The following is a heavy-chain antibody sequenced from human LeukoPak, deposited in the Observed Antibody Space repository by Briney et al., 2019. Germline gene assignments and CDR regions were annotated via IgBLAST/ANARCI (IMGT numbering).Heavy chain of an antibody. Sequence: GASVKVSCKASGYTFTGYYMHWVRQAPGQGLERMGWINPNSGGTYYAQKFQGRVTMTSDTSISTAYMELSRLRSDNTAVYYCARDLYGGTSATFDYWGQGTLVTVSS. V-gene: IGHV1-2*02. J-gene: IGHJ4*02. CDR1: GYTFTGYY. CDR3: ARDLYGGTSATFDY. CDR2: INPNSGGT. D-gene: IGHD4-23*01.